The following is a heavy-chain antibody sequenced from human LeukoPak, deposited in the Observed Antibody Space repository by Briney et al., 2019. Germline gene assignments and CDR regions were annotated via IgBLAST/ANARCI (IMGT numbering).Heavy chain of an antibody. CDR2: IYYSGST. CDR3: ARVPYYYGMDV. J-gene: IGHJ6*02. CDR1: GGSISSYY. Sequence: SETLSLTCTVSGGSISSYYWSWVRQPPGKGLEWIGYIYYSGSTNYNPSLKSRVTISVDTSKNQFSLKLSSVTAADTAVYYCARVPYYYGMDVWGQGTTVTVSS. V-gene: IGHV4-59*01.